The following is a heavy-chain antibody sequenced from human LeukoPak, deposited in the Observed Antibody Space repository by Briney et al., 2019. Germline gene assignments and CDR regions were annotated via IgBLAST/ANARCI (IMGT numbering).Heavy chain of an antibody. D-gene: IGHD3-22*01. CDR2: ISYDGSNK. V-gene: IGHV3-30*18. J-gene: IGHJ5*02. CDR1: GFTFSSYG. CDR3: AKDAPPRYYYDSSGLATTNWFDP. Sequence: GGSLRLSCAASGFTFSSYGMHWVRQAPGKGLEWVAVISYDGSNKYYADSVKGRFTISRDSSKNTLYLQMNSPRAEDTAVYYCAKDAPPRYYYDSSGLATTNWFDPWGQGTLVTVSS.